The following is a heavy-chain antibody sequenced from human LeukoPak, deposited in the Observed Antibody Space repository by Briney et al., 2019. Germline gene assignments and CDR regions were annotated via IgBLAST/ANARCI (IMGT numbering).Heavy chain of an antibody. CDR3: AGVSDSSRYYFLSAN. CDR2: INSDGSST. Sequence: GGSLRLSCAASGFTFDDYGMNWVRQAPGKGLVWVSRINSDGSSTNYADSVKGRFTISRDNAKNTLYLQMNSLRAEDTAVYYCAGVSDSSRYYFLSANWGQGTLVTVSS. J-gene: IGHJ4*02. CDR1: GFTFDDYG. D-gene: IGHD3-22*01. V-gene: IGHV3-74*01.